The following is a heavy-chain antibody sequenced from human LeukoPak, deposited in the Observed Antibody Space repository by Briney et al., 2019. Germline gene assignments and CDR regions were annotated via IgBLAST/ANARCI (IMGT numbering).Heavy chain of an antibody. CDR1: GYTFTSYD. J-gene: IGHJ4*02. CDR3: ARGTRGTLGYCSGGSCYSFFY. D-gene: IGHD2-15*01. V-gene: IGHV1-8*01. CDR2: KNPNSGNT. Sequence: ASVKVSCKASGYTFTSYDINWVRQATGQGLEWMGWKNPNSGNTGYAQKFQARVTMTRNTSISTAYMELSSQRSEDTAVYYCARGTRGTLGYCSGGSCYSFFYWGQGTLVTVSS.